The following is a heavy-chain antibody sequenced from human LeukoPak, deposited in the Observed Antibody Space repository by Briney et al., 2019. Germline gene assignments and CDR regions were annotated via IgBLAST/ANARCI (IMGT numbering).Heavy chain of an antibody. Sequence: EASVKVSCKVSGYTLTELSMHWGRQAPGKGLEWMGGFDPEDGETIYAQKFKGRVTMTEDTSTDTAYMELSSLRSEDTAVYYCATAVRLGELSPDYWGQGTLVTVSS. CDR2: FDPEDGET. V-gene: IGHV1-24*01. D-gene: IGHD3-16*02. J-gene: IGHJ4*02. CDR1: GYTLTELS. CDR3: ATAVRLGELSPDY.